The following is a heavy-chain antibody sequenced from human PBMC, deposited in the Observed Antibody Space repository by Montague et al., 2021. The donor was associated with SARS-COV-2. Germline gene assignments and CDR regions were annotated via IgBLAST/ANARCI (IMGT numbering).Heavy chain of an antibody. CDR2: ISSNGKT. CDR1: GGSITDHY. J-gene: IGHJ2*01. V-gene: IGHV4-4*09. Sequence: SETLSLTCTVSGGSITDHYRSWIRQSPGKGLEWIGYISSNGKTNYNPSLKSRVTLSADASRNEFSLKLDSVTAADTAVYFCARRGYYDSAGYHWHLDLWGRGMLVTVSP. D-gene: IGHD3-22*01. CDR3: ARRGYYDSAGYHWHLDL.